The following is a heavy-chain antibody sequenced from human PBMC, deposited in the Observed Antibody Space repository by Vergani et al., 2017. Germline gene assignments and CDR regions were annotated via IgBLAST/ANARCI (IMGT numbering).Heavy chain of an antibody. CDR1: GGTFSSYA. D-gene: IGHD3-3*01. V-gene: IGHV1-69*14. CDR2: IIPIFGTA. CDR3: AREPFGRGYFPPGYNWFDP. Sequence: QVQLVQSGAEVKKPGSSVKVSCKASGGTFSSYAISWVRQAPGQGLEWMGRIIPIFGTANYAQKFQGRVTITADKSTSTAYMERSSLRSEDTAVYYCAREPFGRGYFPPGYNWFDPWGQGTLVTVSS. J-gene: IGHJ5*02.